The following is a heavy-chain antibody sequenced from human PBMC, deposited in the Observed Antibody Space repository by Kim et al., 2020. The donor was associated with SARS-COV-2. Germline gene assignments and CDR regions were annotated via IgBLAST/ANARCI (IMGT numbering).Heavy chain of an antibody. D-gene: IGHD2-15*01. V-gene: IGHV4-39*01. Sequence: YYNPSHKSRITISVDTSKNLFSLRLSSVTAADTAVYYCARQTRLPRYFDLWGRGTLVTVSS. CDR3: ARQTRLPRYFDL. J-gene: IGHJ2*01.